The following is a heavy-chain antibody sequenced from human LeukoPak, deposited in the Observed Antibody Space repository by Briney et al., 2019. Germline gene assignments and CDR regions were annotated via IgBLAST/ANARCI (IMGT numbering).Heavy chain of an antibody. CDR2: IIPIFGTA. J-gene: IGHJ4*02. CDR3: ARERPPGDSSSWFLEGYFDI. V-gene: IGHV1-69*05. CDR1: GGTFSSYA. Sequence: ASVKVSCKASGGTFSSYAITWVRQAPGQGLEWMGRIIPIFGTANYAQKFHGRVTITTDESTSTAYMELSTLRSDDTAVYYCARERPPGDSSSWFLEGYFDIWGQGTLVTVSS. D-gene: IGHD6-13*01.